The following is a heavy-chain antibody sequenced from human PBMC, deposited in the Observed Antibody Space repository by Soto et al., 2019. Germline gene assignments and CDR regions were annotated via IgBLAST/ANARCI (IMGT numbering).Heavy chain of an antibody. CDR2: INPSGGST. J-gene: IGHJ3*02. V-gene: IGHV1-46*01. D-gene: IGHD6-13*01. Sequence: ASVKVSCKASGYTFTSYYMHWVRQAPGQGLEWMGIINPSGGSTSYAQKFQGRVTMTRDTSTSTVYMELSSLRSEDTAMYYCARVGKVEQQPVGAFDIWGQGTMVTVSS. CDR3: ARVGKVEQQPVGAFDI. CDR1: GYTFTSYY.